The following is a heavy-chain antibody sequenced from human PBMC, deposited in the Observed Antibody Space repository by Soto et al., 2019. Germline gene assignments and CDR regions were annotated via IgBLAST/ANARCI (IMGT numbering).Heavy chain of an antibody. CDR3: TRHVDCSGGSCYSGYYYYMDV. V-gene: IGHV3-73*01. CDR2: IRSKPNTDAT. D-gene: IGHD2-15*01. Sequence: GGSLRLSCAASGFTFSDSAMHWVRQASGKGLEWVGRIRSKPNTDATAYAASVKGRFTISRDDSKNTAYLQMNSLKSEDTAVYYCTRHVDCSGGSCYSGYYYYMDVWGKGTTVTVSS. J-gene: IGHJ6*03. CDR1: GFTFSDSA.